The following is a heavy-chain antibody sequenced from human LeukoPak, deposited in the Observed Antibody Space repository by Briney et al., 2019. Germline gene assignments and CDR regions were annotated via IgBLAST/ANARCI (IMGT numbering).Heavy chain of an antibody. D-gene: IGHD5-12*01. J-gene: IGHJ5*02. CDR3: ARDWATGYNWFDP. CDR1: GYTFTRYG. CDR2: ISADSGDT. Sequence: ASVKVSRKASGYTFTRYGISWVRQAPGQGLEWMGWISADSGDTRYAQNLQGRVTMTTDTSTRTAYMELRSLRSDDTAVYYCARDWATGYNWFDPWGQGTLVIVSS. V-gene: IGHV1-18*01.